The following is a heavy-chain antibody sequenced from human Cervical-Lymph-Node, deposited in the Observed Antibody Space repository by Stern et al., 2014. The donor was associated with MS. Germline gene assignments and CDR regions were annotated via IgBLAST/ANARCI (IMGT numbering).Heavy chain of an antibody. J-gene: IGHJ4*02. V-gene: IGHV3-23*01. CDR2: ISGRDSGT. CDR1: GFTFSTYA. Sequence: EAQLLESGGDLVQPGGSPRLSCVASGFTFSTYAMSWVRQAPGKRLAWVSSISGRDSGTYYANSVKGRFTISRDNSKNTLFLQMNSLRAEDTAVYYCVKGYLRSCSGTRCYYFDYWGQGTLVTVSS. D-gene: IGHD2-15*01. CDR3: VKGYLRSCSGTRCYYFDY.